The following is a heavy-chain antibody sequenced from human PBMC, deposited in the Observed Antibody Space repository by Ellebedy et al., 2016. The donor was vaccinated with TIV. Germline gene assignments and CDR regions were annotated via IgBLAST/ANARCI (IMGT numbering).Heavy chain of an antibody. V-gene: IGHV3-23*01. CDR3: AKDRIVGARKFDD. CDR1: GFNFSTYG. CDR2: ISQSPGIT. J-gene: IGHJ4*02. D-gene: IGHD1-26*01. Sequence: GESLKISCETSGFNFSTYGMNWVRQAPGKGLEWVSTISQSPGITYYARSVKGRFTISRDNSKNTLYLQMNGLRAEDTAVYYCAKDRIVGARKFDDWGQGTLVTVSS.